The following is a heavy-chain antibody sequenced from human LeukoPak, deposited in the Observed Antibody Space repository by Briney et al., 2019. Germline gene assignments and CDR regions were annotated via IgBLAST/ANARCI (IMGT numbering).Heavy chain of an antibody. J-gene: IGHJ4*02. CDR2: ISPYNCNT. Sequence: AAVTVSCMGSGWDLTSVGITWVGRAAARGGDGMGWISPYNCNTRYAQKFQGRVAMTTDTSTTTAYMELRRLRFNDTAVYYCARAGSGRGWYFDYWGQGTLVTVSS. V-gene: IGHV1-18*01. CDR1: GWDLTSVG. D-gene: IGHD6-19*01. CDR3: ARAGSGRGWYFDY.